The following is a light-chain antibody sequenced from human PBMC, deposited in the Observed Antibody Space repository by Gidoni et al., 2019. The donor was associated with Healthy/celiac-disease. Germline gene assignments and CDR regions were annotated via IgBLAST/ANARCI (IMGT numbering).Light chain of an antibody. CDR2: GNS. J-gene: IGLJ2*01. CDR3: QSSDSSLSGHVV. Sequence: QSGLTQPRSVSGAPGQRVPISCTGSSSNIGAGYDVHWYQQLPGTAPKLLIYGNSNRPSGVPDRFSGSKSGTSASLAITGLQAEDEADYYCQSSDSSLSGHVVFGGGTKLTVL. V-gene: IGLV1-40*01. CDR1: SSNIGAGYD.